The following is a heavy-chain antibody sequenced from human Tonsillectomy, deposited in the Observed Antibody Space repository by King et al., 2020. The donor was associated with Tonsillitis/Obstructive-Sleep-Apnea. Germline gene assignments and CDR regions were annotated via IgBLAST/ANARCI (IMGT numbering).Heavy chain of an antibody. J-gene: IGHJ6*03. Sequence: QLVQSGAEVKKPGASVKVSCKASGYTFTSYYMHWVRQAPGQGLEWMGIINPSGGSTSYAQKFQGRVTMTRDTSTSTVDMELSSLRSEDTAVYYCARGQGEIVVVPAANMDVWGKGTTVTVSS. CDR3: ARGQGEIVVVPAANMDV. D-gene: IGHD2-2*01. CDR1: GYTFTSYY. V-gene: IGHV1-46*01. CDR2: INPSGGST.